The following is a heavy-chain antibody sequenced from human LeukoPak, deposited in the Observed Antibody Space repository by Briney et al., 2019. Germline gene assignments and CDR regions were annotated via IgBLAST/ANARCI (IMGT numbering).Heavy chain of an antibody. V-gene: IGHV4-59*01. CDR1: GGSISSYY. CDR2: IYYSGST. Sequence: SETLSLTCTVSGGSISSYYWSWIQQPPGKGLEWIGYIYYSGSTNYNPSLKSRVTISVDTSKNQFSLKLSSVTAADTAVYYCAREVRFGELDPWGQGTLVTVSS. D-gene: IGHD3-10*01. CDR3: AREVRFGELDP. J-gene: IGHJ5*02.